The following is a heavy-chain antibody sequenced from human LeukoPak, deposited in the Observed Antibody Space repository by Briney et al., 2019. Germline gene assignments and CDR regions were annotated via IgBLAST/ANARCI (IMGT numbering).Heavy chain of an antibody. CDR3: ATEYDNLDDYFDY. CDR2: ISSDGSKK. V-gene: IGHV3-30*03. J-gene: IGHJ4*02. Sequence: GRSLRLSCTASGFPFSGYGMHWVRQAPGKGPEWVAAISSDGSKKDYADSVKGRFSISRDKFKNTLYLQMNSLRPEDTAVYYCATEYDNLDDYFDYWGQGTLVIVSS. D-gene: IGHD1-1*01. CDR1: GFPFSGYG.